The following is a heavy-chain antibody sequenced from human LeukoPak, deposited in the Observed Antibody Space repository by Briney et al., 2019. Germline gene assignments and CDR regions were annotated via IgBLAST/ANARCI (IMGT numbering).Heavy chain of an antibody. D-gene: IGHD6-13*01. CDR3: ARKHSSSWSFDY. Sequence: SETLSLTCTVSGGSISSYYWSWIRQPPGKGLERIGYIYYSGSTDYNPSLKSRVTISIDTSKNQFSLKLISMTAADTAVYYCARKHSSSWSFDYWGQGTLVTVSS. CDR2: IYYSGST. CDR1: GGSISSYY. J-gene: IGHJ4*02. V-gene: IGHV4-59*08.